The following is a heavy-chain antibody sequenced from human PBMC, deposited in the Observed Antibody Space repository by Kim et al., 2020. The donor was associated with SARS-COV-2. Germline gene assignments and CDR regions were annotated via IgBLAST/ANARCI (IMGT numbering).Heavy chain of an antibody. CDR1: GFTFSNYA. Sequence: GGSLRLSCAASGFTFSNYAMYWVRQAPGKGLEYVSAISSNGGSTFYANSVRGRFTISRDNSKNTLYLQMGSLRAEDMAVYYCARDHSQQLWPPYYYYTMDVWGQGTTVTVSS. CDR3: ARDHSQQLWPPYYYYTMDV. CDR2: ISSNGGST. V-gene: IGHV3-64*01. D-gene: IGHD5-18*01. J-gene: IGHJ6*02.